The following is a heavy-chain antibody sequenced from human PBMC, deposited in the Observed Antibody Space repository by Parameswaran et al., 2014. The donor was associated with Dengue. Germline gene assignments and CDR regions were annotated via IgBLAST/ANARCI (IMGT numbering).Heavy chain of an antibody. D-gene: IGHD4-17*01. CDR3: ARIDDYGAVSGHDY. Sequence: VRQMPGKGLEWMGIIYPGDSDTRYSPSFQGQVTISADKSISTAYLQWSSLKASDTAMYYCARIDDYGAVSGHDYWGQGTLVTVSS. J-gene: IGHJ4*02. CDR2: IYPGDSDT. V-gene: IGHV5-51*01.